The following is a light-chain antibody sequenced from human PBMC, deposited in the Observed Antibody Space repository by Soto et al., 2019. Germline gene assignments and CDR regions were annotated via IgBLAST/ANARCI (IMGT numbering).Light chain of an antibody. CDR3: QQRSNWPPIT. Sequence: EVVLTQSPVTLSLSPGERASLSCRASQFLSSYLAWYQQIPGQPPRLLIYGVSTRATGIPDRFSGSWSGTDFTLTISSLEPEDFAVYYCQQRSNWPPITFGQGTRLEIK. CDR1: QFLSSY. V-gene: IGKV3-11*01. CDR2: GVS. J-gene: IGKJ5*01.